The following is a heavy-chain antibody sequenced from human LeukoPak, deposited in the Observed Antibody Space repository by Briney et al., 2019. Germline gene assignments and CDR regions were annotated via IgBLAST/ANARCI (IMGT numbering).Heavy chain of an antibody. CDR3: ASGYYYGSGSYYPADY. Sequence: SETLSLTCTVSGGSISSYFWSWIRQPAGKGLEWIGRMYTSGSTNCNPSLKSRVIMSVDTSKNQFSLNLSSVTAADTAVYYCASGYYYGSGSYYPADYWGQGTLVTVSS. V-gene: IGHV4-4*07. CDR2: MYTSGST. CDR1: GGSISSYF. J-gene: IGHJ4*02. D-gene: IGHD3-10*01.